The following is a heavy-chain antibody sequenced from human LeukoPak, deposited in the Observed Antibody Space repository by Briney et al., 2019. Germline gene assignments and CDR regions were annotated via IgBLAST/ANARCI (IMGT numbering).Heavy chain of an antibody. D-gene: IGHD3-9*01. J-gene: IGHJ4*02. CDR3: ARSPHILTGENFDF. Sequence: ASVKVSCKASGYTFTDYYVHWVRQAPGEGLEWMGIINPSGGSTIYAQKFQGRVTMTRDTSISTAYMELSRLRSDDTAVFYCARSPHILTGENFDFWGQGTLVTVSS. V-gene: IGHV1-46*01. CDR2: INPSGGST. CDR1: GYTFTDYY.